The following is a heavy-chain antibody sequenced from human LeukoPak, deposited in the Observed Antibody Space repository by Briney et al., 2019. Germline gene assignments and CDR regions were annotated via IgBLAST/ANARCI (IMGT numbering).Heavy chain of an antibody. V-gene: IGHV4-34*01. CDR2: INHSGNT. CDR1: GGSFSGYY. D-gene: IGHD5-24*01. CDR3: ARGQVEMAMKGDAFDI. Sequence: SETLSLTCAVYGGSFSGYYWSWIRQPPGKGLEWIGEINHSGNTNYNPSLKSRVTISVDKSKNQFSLKLSSVTAANTAVYYCARGQVEMAMKGDAFDIWGQGTMVTVSS. J-gene: IGHJ3*02.